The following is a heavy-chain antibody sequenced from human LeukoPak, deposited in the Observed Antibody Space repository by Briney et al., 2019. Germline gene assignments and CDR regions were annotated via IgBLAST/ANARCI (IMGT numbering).Heavy chain of an antibody. CDR1: GFTFSTYE. J-gene: IGHJ6*02. V-gene: IGHV3-48*03. CDR2: ISSSGSTV. CDR3: ARDSGSYYGMDV. D-gene: IGHD2-15*01. Sequence: PGGSLRLSCAASGFTFSTYEMNWVRQAPGKGLEWVAYISSSGSTVYDADSVKGRFTISRDNAKNSLYVQMNSLRAEDTAVYYCARDSGSYYGMDVWGQGTTVTVSS.